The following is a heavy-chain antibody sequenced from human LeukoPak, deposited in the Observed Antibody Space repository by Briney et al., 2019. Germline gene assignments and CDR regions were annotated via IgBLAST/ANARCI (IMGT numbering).Heavy chain of an antibody. D-gene: IGHD3-22*01. CDR2: ISGSGGNT. CDR1: GFTFSSYA. V-gene: IGHV3-23*01. Sequence: PGGSLRLSCAASGFTFSSYAMNWVRQAPGKGLEWVSGISGSGGNTYYPDSVKGRFTISRDNSKSTLYLQMNSLRAEDTAVYYCTKINAYHYDSSGYYFDYWGQGTLVTVSS. J-gene: IGHJ4*02. CDR3: TKINAYHYDSSGYYFDY.